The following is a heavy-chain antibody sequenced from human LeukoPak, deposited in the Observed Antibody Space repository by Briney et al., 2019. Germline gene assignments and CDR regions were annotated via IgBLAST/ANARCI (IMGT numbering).Heavy chain of an antibody. J-gene: IGHJ4*02. D-gene: IGHD3-9*01. CDR2: ISAYNGNT. CDR1: GYTFTSYG. CDR3: ATSLRYFDWLLQVFDY. Sequence: ASVKVSCKASGYTFTSYGISWVRQAPGQGLEWMGWISAYNGNTNYAQKLQGRVTMTTDTSTSTAYMELRSLRSDDTAVYYCATSLRYFDWLLQVFDYWGQGTLVTVSS. V-gene: IGHV1-18*01.